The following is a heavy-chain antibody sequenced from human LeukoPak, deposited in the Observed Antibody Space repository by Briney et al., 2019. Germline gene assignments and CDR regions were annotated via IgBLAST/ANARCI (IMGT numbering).Heavy chain of an antibody. D-gene: IGHD3-3*01. J-gene: IGHJ4*02. CDR1: GFTFSSYS. V-gene: IGHV3-21*01. Sequence: GGSLRLSCAASGFTFSSYSMNWVRQAPGKGLEWVSSIISSSSYIYYADSVKGRFTISRDNAKNSLYLQMNSLRAEDTAVYYCARGRVVAYYDYWGQGTLVTVFS. CDR3: ARGRVVAYYDY. CDR2: IISSSSYI.